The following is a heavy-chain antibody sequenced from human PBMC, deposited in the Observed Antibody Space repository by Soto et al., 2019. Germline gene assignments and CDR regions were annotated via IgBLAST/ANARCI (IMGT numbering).Heavy chain of an antibody. J-gene: IGHJ4*02. CDR2: IYYSGST. Sequence: ASETLSLTCTVSGGYISSYYWSWIRQPPGKGLEWIGYIYYSGSTNYNPSLKSRVTISVDTSKNQFSLKLSSVTAADTAVYYCARGGYDFWSGSRSYQFDYWGQGTLVTVSS. CDR1: GGYISSYY. D-gene: IGHD3-3*01. CDR3: ARGGYDFWSGSRSYQFDY. V-gene: IGHV4-59*01.